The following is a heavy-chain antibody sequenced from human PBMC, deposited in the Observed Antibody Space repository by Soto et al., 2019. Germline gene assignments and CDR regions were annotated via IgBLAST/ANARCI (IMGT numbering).Heavy chain of an antibody. CDR2: ISGSGDST. Sequence: EVQLWESGGGLVQPGGSLRVSCAASGSTFSSYAMSWVRQAPGKGLEWVSVISGSGDSTYYADSVKGRFTISRDNSKNTLYVQMNSLRAEDTAVYYCARELGYCSGGSCYMDGAFDFWGQGTMVTVSS. CDR3: ARELGYCSGGSCYMDGAFDF. CDR1: GSTFSSYA. V-gene: IGHV3-23*01. J-gene: IGHJ3*01. D-gene: IGHD2-15*01.